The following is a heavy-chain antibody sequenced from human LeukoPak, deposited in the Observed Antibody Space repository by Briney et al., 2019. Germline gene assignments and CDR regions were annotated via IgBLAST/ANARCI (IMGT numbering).Heavy chain of an antibody. Sequence: SETLSLTCTVSGGSISSSGYYWGWIRQPPGNGLEWIGNIYYVGSTYYNPSLNSRVTISVDTSKNQFSLKLNSVTAADTAIYYRAGTKRWPNFYFDYWGQGTLVTVSS. CDR3: AGTKRWPNFYFDY. D-gene: IGHD5-24*01. CDR2: IYYVGST. J-gene: IGHJ4*02. CDR1: GGSISSSGYY. V-gene: IGHV4-39*07.